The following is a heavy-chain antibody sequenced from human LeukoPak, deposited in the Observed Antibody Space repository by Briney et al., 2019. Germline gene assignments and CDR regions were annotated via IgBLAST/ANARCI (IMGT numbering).Heavy chain of an antibody. CDR2: INHSGST. J-gene: IGHJ4*02. CDR3: ARDWASSGSNQVDY. V-gene: IGHV4-34*01. D-gene: IGHD3-22*01. Sequence: PSETLSLTCAVYGGSFSGYYWSWIRQPPGKGLEWIGEINHSGSTNYNPSLKSRVTISVDTSKNQFSLKLSSVTAADTAVYYCARDWASSGSNQVDYWGQGTLVTVSS. CDR1: GGSFSGYY.